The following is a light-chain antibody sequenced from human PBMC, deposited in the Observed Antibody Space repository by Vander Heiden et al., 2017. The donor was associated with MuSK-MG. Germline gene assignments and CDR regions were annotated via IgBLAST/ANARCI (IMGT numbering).Light chain of an antibody. V-gene: IGKV1-39*01. CDR2: AAY. Sequence: DIQMTQSPSSLSASLGDRVTLTSRAHQSIGAFLTWDQQTPGAAPPLPISAAYRLQSRAPPRFSGSGTGTEFTLSISGLQADAAATYLRHKSSDPPTFGEGTKLEIK. CDR3: HKSSDPPT. J-gene: IGKJ4*01. CDR1: QSIGAF.